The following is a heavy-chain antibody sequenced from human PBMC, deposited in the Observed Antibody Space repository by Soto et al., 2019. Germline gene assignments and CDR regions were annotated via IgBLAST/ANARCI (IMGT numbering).Heavy chain of an antibody. CDR2: IWYDGSNK. D-gene: IGHD1-26*01. Sequence: GGSLRLSCAASGFTFSSYGMHWVRQAPGKGLEWVAVIWYDGSNKYYADSVKGRFTISRDNSKNTLYLQMNSLRADDTAVYYCAKLSPYSGSSYRDDWGQGTLVTVSS. CDR1: GFTFSSYG. V-gene: IGHV3-33*06. J-gene: IGHJ4*02. CDR3: AKLSPYSGSSYRDD.